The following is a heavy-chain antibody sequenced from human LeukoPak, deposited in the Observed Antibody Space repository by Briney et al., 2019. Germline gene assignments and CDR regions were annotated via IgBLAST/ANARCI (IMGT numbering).Heavy chain of an antibody. Sequence: GASVKVSCKASGYTFSDHYINWVRQAPGQGLEWMGRINSRSGDTIYAQKFQDRVTLTRDTSISTAYMELTRLDSDDTAVYHCITMIVVEPFDYWGQGTLVTVSS. CDR3: ITMIVVEPFDY. CDR1: GYTFSDHY. CDR2: INSRSGDT. V-gene: IGHV1-2*06. D-gene: IGHD3-22*01. J-gene: IGHJ4*02.